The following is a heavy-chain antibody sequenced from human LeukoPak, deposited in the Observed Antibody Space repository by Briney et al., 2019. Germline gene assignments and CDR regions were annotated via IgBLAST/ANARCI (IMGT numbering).Heavy chain of an antibody. J-gene: IGHJ4*02. D-gene: IGHD6-19*01. V-gene: IGHV1-69*04. CDR3: ARDGEAVAGDY. CDR2: IIPILGIA. Sequence: GASVKVSCKASGYTFTSYAISWVRQAPGQGLEWMGRIIPILGIANYAQKFQGRVTITADKSTSTAYMELSSLRSEDTAVYYCARDGEAVAGDYWGQGTLVTVSS. CDR1: GYTFTSYA.